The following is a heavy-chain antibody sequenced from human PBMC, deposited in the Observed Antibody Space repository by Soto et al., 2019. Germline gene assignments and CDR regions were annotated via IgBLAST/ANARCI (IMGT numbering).Heavy chain of an antibody. D-gene: IGHD5-12*01. J-gene: IGHJ4*02. CDR1: GFTFSSYA. V-gene: IGHV3-23*01. CDR2: ISGSGGST. Sequence: LRLSCAASGFTFSSYAMSWVRQAPGKGLEWVSGISGSGGSTYYADSVKGRFTISRDNSKNALYLQMNSLRAEDTAVYYCARDSGFDYRFDYWGQGTLVTVSS. CDR3: ARDSGFDYRFDY.